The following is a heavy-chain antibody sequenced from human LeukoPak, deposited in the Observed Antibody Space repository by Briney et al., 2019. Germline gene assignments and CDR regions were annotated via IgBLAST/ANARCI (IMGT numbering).Heavy chain of an antibody. CDR1: GFTFSSYT. CDR2: ISSSSSYI. D-gene: IGHD3-9*01. Sequence: KPGGSLRLSCAASGFTFSSYTMNWVRQAPGKGLEWVSSISSSSSYIYHADSVKGRFTISRDNAKNSLYLQMNSLRAEGTAVYYCARDTYDILTGYYKSAFDIWGQGTMVTVSS. V-gene: IGHV3-21*06. CDR3: ARDTYDILTGYYKSAFDI. J-gene: IGHJ3*02.